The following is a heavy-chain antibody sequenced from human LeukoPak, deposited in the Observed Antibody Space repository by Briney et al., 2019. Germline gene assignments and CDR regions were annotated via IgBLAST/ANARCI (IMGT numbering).Heavy chain of an antibody. V-gene: IGHV3-30*18. D-gene: IGHD2-8*01. CDR3: AKEGYCTNGVCYDNWFDP. CDR2: ISYDGSNK. J-gene: IGHJ5*02. Sequence: GGSLRLSCAASGFTFSSYGMHWVRQAPGKGLEWVAVISYDGSNKYYADSVKGRFTISRDNSKNTLYLQMNSLRAEDTAVYYCAKEGYCTNGVCYDNWFDPWGQGTLVTVSS. CDR1: GFTFSSYG.